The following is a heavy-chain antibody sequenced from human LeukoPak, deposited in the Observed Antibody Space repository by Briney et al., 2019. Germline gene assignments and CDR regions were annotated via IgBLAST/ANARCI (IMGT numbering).Heavy chain of an antibody. CDR3: AKWGLDCSVAGCLYYFDY. CDR2: ISDGST. J-gene: IGHJ4*02. D-gene: IGHD2-15*01. Sequence: PGGSLRLSCAASGFTFRSYAMSWVRQAPGKGLEWVSGISDGSTYYADSIKGRFTISRDNSKNSLYLQMNNLRAEDTAVYYCAKWGLDCSVAGCLYYFDYWGQGTLVTVPS. CDR1: GFTFRSYA. V-gene: IGHV3-23*01.